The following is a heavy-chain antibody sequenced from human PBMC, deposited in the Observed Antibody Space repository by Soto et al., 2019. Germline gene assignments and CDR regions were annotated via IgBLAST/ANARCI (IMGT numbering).Heavy chain of an antibody. J-gene: IGHJ4*02. CDR1: GGSISSGGYY. CDR2: IYYSGST. V-gene: IGHV4-31*03. Sequence: SETLSLTCTVSGGSISSGGYYWSWIRQHPGKGLEWIGYIYYSGSTYYNPSLKSRVTISVDTSKNQFSLKLSSVAAADTAVYYCAREQHRIAARQIWGQGTLVTVSS. CDR3: AREQHRIAARQI. D-gene: IGHD6-6*01.